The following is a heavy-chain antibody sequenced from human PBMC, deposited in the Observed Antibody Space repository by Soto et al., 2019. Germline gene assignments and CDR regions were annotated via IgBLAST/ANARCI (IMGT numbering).Heavy chain of an antibody. CDR3: AIGYYYDSSGYAPFDY. CDR1: GFTFSSYA. J-gene: IGHJ4*02. D-gene: IGHD3-22*01. Sequence: GGSLRLSCAASGFTFSSYAMSWVRQAPGKGLEWVSAISGSGGSTYYADSVKGRFTISRDNSKNTLYLQMNSLRAEDTAVYYCAIGYYYDSSGYAPFDYWGQGTLVTVSS. CDR2: ISGSGGST. V-gene: IGHV3-23*01.